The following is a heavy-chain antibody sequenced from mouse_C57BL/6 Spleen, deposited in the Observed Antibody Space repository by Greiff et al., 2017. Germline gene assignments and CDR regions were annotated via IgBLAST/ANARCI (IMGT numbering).Heavy chain of an antibody. D-gene: IGHD4-1*01. CDR1: GYAFTNYL. CDR2: INPGSGGT. V-gene: IGHV1-54*01. CDR3: ARITGTSFAY. Sequence: QVQLQRSGAELVRPGTSVKVSCKASGYAFTNYLIEWVKQRPGQGLEWIGVINPGSGGTNYNEKFKGKATLTADKSSSTAYMPLSSLTSEDSAVYFCARITGTSFAYWGQGTLVTVSA. J-gene: IGHJ3*01.